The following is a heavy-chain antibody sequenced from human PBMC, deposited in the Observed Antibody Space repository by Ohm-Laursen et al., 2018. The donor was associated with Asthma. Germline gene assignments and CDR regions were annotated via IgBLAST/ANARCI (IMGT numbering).Heavy chain of an antibody. CDR2: ISYDGSNK. Sequence: PRLSCAASGFTFSSYGMHWVRQAPGKGLEWVAFISYDGSNKYYADSVKGRFTISRDNSKNTLYLQMNSLRAEDTAVYYCAKVSTEYYFYGMDVWGQGTTVTVPS. V-gene: IGHV3-30*18. CDR3: AKVSTEYYFYGMDV. D-gene: IGHD3-3*02. J-gene: IGHJ6*02. CDR1: GFTFSSYG.